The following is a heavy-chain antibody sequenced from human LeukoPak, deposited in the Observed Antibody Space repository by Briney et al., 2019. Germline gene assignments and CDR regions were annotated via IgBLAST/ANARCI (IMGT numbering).Heavy chain of an antibody. CDR1: GGSISSSNW. CDR2: IYHSGST. J-gene: IGHJ5*02. Sequence: PSETLSLTCAVSGGSISSSNWWSWVRQPPGKGLEWIGEIYHSGSTNYNPSLKSRVTISVDKSKNQFSLKLSSVTAADTAVYYCASTYYDILTGCDWFDPWGQGTLVTVSS. CDR3: ASTYYDILTGCDWFDP. V-gene: IGHV4-4*02. D-gene: IGHD3-9*01.